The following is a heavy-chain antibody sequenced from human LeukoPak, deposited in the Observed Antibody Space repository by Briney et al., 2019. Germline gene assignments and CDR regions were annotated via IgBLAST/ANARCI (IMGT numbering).Heavy chain of an antibody. D-gene: IGHD3-22*01. CDR1: GYTFSTYD. CDR2: LNPNSGNS. Sequence: ASVKVSCKASGYTFSTYDINWVRQAPGQGLEWVGWLNPNSGNSGNAQKFQGRITMTRDTSINTAFIELTSLRSEDTALYYCTGRSHYYDSSGYPPFDLWGQGTLVSVSS. J-gene: IGHJ5*02. V-gene: IGHV1-8*01. CDR3: TGRSHYYDSSGYPPFDL.